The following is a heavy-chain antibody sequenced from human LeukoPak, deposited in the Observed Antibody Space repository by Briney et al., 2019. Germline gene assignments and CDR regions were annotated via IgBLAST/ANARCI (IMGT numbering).Heavy chain of an antibody. J-gene: IGHJ3*02. CDR2: ISGSGGST. CDR1: GFTFSSYA. CDR3: AKDLYYYDTSDAFDI. V-gene: IGHV3-23*01. Sequence: PGGSLRLSCAASGFTFSSYAMSWVRQAPGKGLEWVSAISGSGGSTYYADSVKGRFTISRDNSKNTLYLQMNSLRAKDTAVYYCAKDLYYYDTSDAFDIWGQGTMVTVSS. D-gene: IGHD3-22*01.